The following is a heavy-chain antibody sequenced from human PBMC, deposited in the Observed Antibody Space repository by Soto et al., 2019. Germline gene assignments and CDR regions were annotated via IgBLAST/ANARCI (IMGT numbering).Heavy chain of an antibody. CDR3: VKGEYYYDSSGYYPFDY. CDR2: ISTNGGST. D-gene: IGHD3-22*01. CDR1: GFTFSIYA. V-gene: IGHV3-64D*06. Sequence: LRLSCSASGFTFSIYAMHWVRQAPGKGLEYVSSISTNGGSTHYADSVKGRFTISRDNSKNTQYLQMSRLRADDTAVYYCVKGEYYYDSSGYYPFDYWGQGTLVTVSS. J-gene: IGHJ4*02.